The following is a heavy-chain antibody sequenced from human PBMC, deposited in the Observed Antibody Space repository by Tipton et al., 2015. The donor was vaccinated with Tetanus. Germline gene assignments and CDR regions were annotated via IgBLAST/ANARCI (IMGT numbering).Heavy chain of an antibody. D-gene: IGHD6-13*01. V-gene: IGHV4-59*01. CDR1: GGPISSYY. CDR2: IYYSGST. J-gene: IGHJ4*02. Sequence: TLSLTCIVSGGPISSYYWSWIRQPPGKGLEWIGYIYYSGSTNYNPSLKSRVTISVDTSKNQFSLKLSSVTAADTAVYYCARGGIAAARGGLDYWGQGTLVTVSS. CDR3: ARGGIAAARGGLDY.